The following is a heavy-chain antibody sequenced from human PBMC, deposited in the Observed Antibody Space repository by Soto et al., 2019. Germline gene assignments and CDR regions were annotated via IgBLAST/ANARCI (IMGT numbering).Heavy chain of an antibody. CDR2: IYPGDSDT. CDR3: ARPQKNSSSWQNDAFDI. V-gene: IGHV5-51*01. Sequence: ESLNISFKGSGYSFTSYWIGLVRQMRGKGLEWMGIIYPGDSDTRYSPSFQGQVTISADKSISTAYLQWRSLKASDTAMYYCARPQKNSSSWQNDAFDIWGQGTMVTVSS. CDR1: GYSFTSYW. J-gene: IGHJ3*02. D-gene: IGHD6-13*01.